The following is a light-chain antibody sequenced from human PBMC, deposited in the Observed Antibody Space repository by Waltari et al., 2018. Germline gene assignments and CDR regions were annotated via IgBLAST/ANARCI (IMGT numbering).Light chain of an antibody. CDR1: RGISSY. CDR3: QQYYSNPAT. J-gene: IGKJ1*01. Sequence: AIRITQSPSSLSASTGDRVTITCGASRGISSYLAWYQQKPGKAPKVLIYAASTLQSGVPSRFSGSGSGTDFTLTISCPQSEDFAIYYCQQYYSNPATFGQGTKVEIK. CDR2: AAS. V-gene: IGKV1-8*01.